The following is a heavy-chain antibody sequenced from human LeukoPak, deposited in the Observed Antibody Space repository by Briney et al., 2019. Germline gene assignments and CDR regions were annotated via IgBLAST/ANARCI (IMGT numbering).Heavy chain of an antibody. CDR1: GGSISSYY. CDR3: ARTPRKHIYYGVDV. CDR2: IYYSGST. Sequence: SETLSLTCTVSGGSISSYYWSWIRQPPGKGLEWIGYIYYSGSTNYNPSLKSRVTISVDTSKNQFSLRLSSVTAADTAVYYCARTPRKHIYYGVDVWCKGATVTVAS. V-gene: IGHV4-59*01. J-gene: IGHJ6*04.